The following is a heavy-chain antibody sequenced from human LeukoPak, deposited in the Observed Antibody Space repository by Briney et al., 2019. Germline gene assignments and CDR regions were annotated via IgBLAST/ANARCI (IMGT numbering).Heavy chain of an antibody. CDR2: IYYFGTT. V-gene: IGHV4-39*07. CDR3: ARDSHAWYGQYYFDF. Sequence: SETLSLTCTVSGGSIIDSSYYWGWIRQPPGRGLEWIGNIYYFGTTLHNPSLKSRVTMSVDTSKNQFSLKLSSVTAADTAVYYCARDSHAWYGQYYFDFWGQGALVTVSS. CDR1: GGSIIDSSYY. D-gene: IGHD6-13*01. J-gene: IGHJ4*02.